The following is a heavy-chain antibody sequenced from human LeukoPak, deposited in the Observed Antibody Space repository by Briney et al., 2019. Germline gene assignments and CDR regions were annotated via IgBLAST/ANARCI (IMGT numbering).Heavy chain of an antibody. CDR2: ISNSGLDI. CDR3: ARRVYNSGWYIDY. D-gene: IGHD6-19*01. J-gene: IGHJ4*02. V-gene: IGHV3-11*04. CDR1: GFVFNDYY. Sequence: GESLRLSCAASGFVFNDYYMNWFRQTPGKGLEWVSYISNSGLDIYYSDSVKGRFTISRDNAKKSLYLQMNSLRAEDTAVYYCARRVYNSGWYIDYWGQGTLVTVSS.